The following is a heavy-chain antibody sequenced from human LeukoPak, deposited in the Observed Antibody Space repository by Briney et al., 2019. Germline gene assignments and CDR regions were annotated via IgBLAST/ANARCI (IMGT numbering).Heavy chain of an antibody. CDR3: ARGVATITNYYYCGMDV. D-gene: IGHD5-12*01. CDR1: GFTFSSYA. CDR2: ISYDVSNK. V-gene: IGHV3-30-3*01. J-gene: IGHJ6*02. Sequence: GGSLRLSCAASGFTFSSYAMHWVRQAPGTGLESVAVISYDVSNKYYADSVTGRFTISRDNSKKTLYLQMNSLRAEDTAVYYCARGVATITNYYYCGMDVWGQGTTVTVSS.